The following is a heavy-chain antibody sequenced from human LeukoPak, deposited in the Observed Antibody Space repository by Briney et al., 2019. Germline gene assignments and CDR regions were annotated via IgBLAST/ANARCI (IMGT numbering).Heavy chain of an antibody. CDR2: IIPIFGTA. D-gene: IGHD3-3*01. J-gene: IGHJ4*02. V-gene: IGHV1-69*06. CDR1: GGTFSSYA. Sequence: SVKVSCKASGGTFSSYAISWVRQAPGQGLEWMGGIIPIFGTANYAQKFQGRVTITADKSTSTAYMELSSLRSEDTAVYYRARGYYNFWSGYRAEYYFDYWGQGTLVTVSS. CDR3: ARGYYNFWSGYRAEYYFDY.